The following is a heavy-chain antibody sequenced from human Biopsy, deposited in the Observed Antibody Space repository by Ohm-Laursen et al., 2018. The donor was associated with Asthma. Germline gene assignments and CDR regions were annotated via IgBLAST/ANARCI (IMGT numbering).Heavy chain of an antibody. CDR1: GFRFPIYG. V-gene: IGHV3-30*03. D-gene: IGHD2/OR15-2a*01. J-gene: IGHJ6*02. CDR3: TRDRFYNSVTSESFYYGVDV. CDR2: ISYDGRET. Sequence: SLRLSCTATGFRFPIYGMHWVRQGPGKGPEWVALISYDGRETGYVDSVKGRFTISRDDFRNTVHLQMSSLRPEDSAVYYCTRDRFYNSVTSESFYYGVDVWGQGTTVTVSS.